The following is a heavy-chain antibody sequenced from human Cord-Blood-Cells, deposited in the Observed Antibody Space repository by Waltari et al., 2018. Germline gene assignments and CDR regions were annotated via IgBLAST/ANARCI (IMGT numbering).Heavy chain of an antibody. V-gene: IGHV1-24*01. D-gene: IGHD5-12*01. CDR3: ATDSPVLVATFDAFDI. Sequence: QVQLVQSGAEVKKPGASVKVSCKVSGYTLPELSMHWVRQAPGKGLEWMGGFDPEDGETIYAQKFQGRVTMTEDTSTDTAYMELSSLRSEDTAVYYCATDSPVLVATFDAFDIWGQGTMVTVSS. J-gene: IGHJ3*02. CDR2: FDPEDGET. CDR1: GYTLPELS.